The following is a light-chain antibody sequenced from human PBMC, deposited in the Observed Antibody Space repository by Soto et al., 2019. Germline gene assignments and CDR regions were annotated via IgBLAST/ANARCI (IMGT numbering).Light chain of an antibody. CDR2: RNN. J-gene: IGLJ2*01. CDR1: SSNIGSNF. CDR3: AAWDDSLSAVV. V-gene: IGLV1-47*01. Sequence: QAVVTQPPSASGTPGQRVTISCSGSSSNIGSNFVYWYQQLPGTAPRLLIYRNNQRPSGVPDRCSGSKSGTSASLAISGLRSEDEADYYCAAWDDSLSAVVFGGGTKVTVL.